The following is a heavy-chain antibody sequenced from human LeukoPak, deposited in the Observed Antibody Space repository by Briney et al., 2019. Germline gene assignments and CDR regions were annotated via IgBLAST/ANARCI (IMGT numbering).Heavy chain of an antibody. CDR1: GGSLRPFY. Sequence: SETLSLTCAVSGGSLRPFYCSCIRQPPGKGLEWIGDINHSGGTSYSPSLKSRVTISVDTSKNQFSLNLNSVTAADTAVYFCARFSESEHIDSWGQGTLVTVSS. CDR3: ARFSESEHIDS. D-gene: IGHD2-21*01. V-gene: IGHV4-34*01. J-gene: IGHJ4*02. CDR2: INHSGGT.